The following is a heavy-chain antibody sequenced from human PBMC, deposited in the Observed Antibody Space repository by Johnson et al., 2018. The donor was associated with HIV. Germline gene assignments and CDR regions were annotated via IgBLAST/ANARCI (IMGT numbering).Heavy chain of an antibody. Sequence: VQLVESGGGLVQPGGSLRLSCAASGFTFDDYGMSWVRQAPGKGLEWVSGINWNGGSTGYADSVKGRFTISRDNAKNSLYLQMNSLRPEDPALYYCARATYYYDTTGYLTRPRAFDLWGQGTMVTVSS. V-gene: IGHV3-20*04. CDR1: GFTFDDYG. D-gene: IGHD3-22*01. CDR2: INWNGGST. CDR3: ARATYYYDTTGYLTRPRAFDL. J-gene: IGHJ3*01.